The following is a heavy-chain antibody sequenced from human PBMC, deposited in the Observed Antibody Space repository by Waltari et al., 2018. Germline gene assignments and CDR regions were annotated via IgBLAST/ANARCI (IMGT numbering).Heavy chain of an antibody. CDR3: ARGGWFGRGNDAFDI. Sequence: QVQLQQWGAGLLKPSETLSLSCAVYGGSFSSYYWSWIRQSPRTGLEWIGEINHRGSTNANPYLKSRVTISVDTSKNQVSLRLRSVTAADTAVYYCARGGWFGRGNDAFDIWGQGTTVTVSS. CDR1: GGSFSSYY. V-gene: IGHV4-34*01. CDR2: INHRGST. J-gene: IGHJ3*02. D-gene: IGHD3-10*01.